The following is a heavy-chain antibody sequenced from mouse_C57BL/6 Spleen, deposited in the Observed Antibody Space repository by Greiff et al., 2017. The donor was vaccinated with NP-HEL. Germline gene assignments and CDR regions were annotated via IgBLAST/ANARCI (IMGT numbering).Heavy chain of an antibody. Sequence: QVQLKQPGAELVKPGASVKMSCKASGYTFTSYWITWVKQRPGQGLEWIGDIYPGSGSTNYNEKFKGKATLTVDTSYSTAYMQLRSLTSEDSAVYDCARGADYDGWYFDVWGTGTTVTVSA. J-gene: IGHJ1*03. D-gene: IGHD2-4*01. CDR1: GYTFTSYW. V-gene: IGHV1-55*01. CDR3: ARGADYDGWYFDV. CDR2: IYPGSGST.